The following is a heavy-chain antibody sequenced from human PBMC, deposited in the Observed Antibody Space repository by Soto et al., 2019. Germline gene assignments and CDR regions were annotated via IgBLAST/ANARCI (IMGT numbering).Heavy chain of an antibody. J-gene: IGHJ6*02. D-gene: IGHD3-3*01. CDR1: GFTFSSYI. Sequence: SGGSLRLSCAASGFTFSSYIINWVRQAPGRGLEWVSSISTSSSYKYYADSVKGRFTISRDNAKNSLYLQMNSLRAEDTAVYYCARDPSPYDFWSGSKRPYGLDVWGQGTTVTVSS. V-gene: IGHV3-21*01. CDR2: ISTSSSYK. CDR3: ARDPSPYDFWSGSKRPYGLDV.